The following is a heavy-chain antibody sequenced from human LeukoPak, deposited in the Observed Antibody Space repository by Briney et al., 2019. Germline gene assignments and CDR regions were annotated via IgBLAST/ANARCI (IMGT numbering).Heavy chain of an antibody. V-gene: IGHV4-38-2*01. J-gene: IGHJ4*02. CDR1: GYSISSGYY. D-gene: IGHD4-17*01. Sequence: SETLSLTCAVSGYSISSGYYWGWIRQPPGKGLEWIGSIYHSGGTYYNPSLKSRVTISVDTSKNQFSLKLSSVTAADTAVYYCARTYGDYARGPYDYWGQGTLVTVSS. CDR2: IYHSGGT. CDR3: ARTYGDYARGPYDY.